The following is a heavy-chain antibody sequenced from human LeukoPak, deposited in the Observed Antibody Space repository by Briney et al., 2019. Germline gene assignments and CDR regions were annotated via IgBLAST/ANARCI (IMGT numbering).Heavy chain of an antibody. Sequence: SETLSLTCAVSGGSINTATFDWGWIRQAPARDFEWIATISSDGTAYYNPSLMSRVTISIDTSMNQFSLDLTSVTAADTGLFYCARFKGGTGFDYWGQGILVIVSS. J-gene: IGHJ4*02. CDR2: ISSDGTA. D-gene: IGHD1-26*01. CDR1: GGSINTATFD. V-gene: IGHV4-39*01. CDR3: ARFKGGTGFDY.